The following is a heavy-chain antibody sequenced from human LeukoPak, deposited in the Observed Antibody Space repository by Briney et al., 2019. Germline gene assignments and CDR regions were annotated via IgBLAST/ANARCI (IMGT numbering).Heavy chain of an antibody. Sequence: ASVKVSCEASGVTFSDYPISWVRQAPGQGPEWMGGIVPRLGTADYAQQSQGRVTITADMSTTTAYMELSSLRSDDTAIYYCAGGHGSGVMSPYGLDDWGTGTTVIVSS. J-gene: IGHJ6*04. D-gene: IGHD3-10*01. CDR1: GVTFSDYP. CDR3: AGGHGSGVMSPYGLDD. V-gene: IGHV1-69*10. CDR2: IVPRLGTA.